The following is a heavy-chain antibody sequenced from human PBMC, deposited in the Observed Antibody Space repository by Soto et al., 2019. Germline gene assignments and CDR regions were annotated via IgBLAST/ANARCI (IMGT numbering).Heavy chain of an antibody. D-gene: IGHD3-10*01. CDR1: GYTLTELS. J-gene: IGHJ4*02. V-gene: IGHV1-24*01. CDR2: FDPEDGET. Sequence: GASVKVSCKVSGYTLTELSMHWVRQAPGKGLEWMGGFDPEDGETIYAQKFQGRVTMTEDTSTDTAYMELSSLRSEDTAVYYCATLYYYGSGSYPSVFDYWGQGTPVTVSS. CDR3: ATLYYYGSGSYPSVFDY.